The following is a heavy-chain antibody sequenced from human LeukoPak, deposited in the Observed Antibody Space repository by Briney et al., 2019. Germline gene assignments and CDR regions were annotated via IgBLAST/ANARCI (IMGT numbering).Heavy chain of an antibody. CDR1: GGSISSHY. Sequence: SETLSLTCTVSGGSISSHYWSWIRQPPGKGLEWIGYIYYSGSTNYNPSLKSRVTISVDTSKNQFSLKLSSVTAADTAVSYCARELGAGFDYWGQGTLVTVSS. CDR3: ARELGAGFDY. J-gene: IGHJ4*02. D-gene: IGHD6-25*01. V-gene: IGHV4-59*11. CDR2: IYYSGST.